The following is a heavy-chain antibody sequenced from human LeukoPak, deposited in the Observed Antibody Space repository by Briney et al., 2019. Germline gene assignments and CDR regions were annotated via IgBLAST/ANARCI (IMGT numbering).Heavy chain of an antibody. V-gene: IGHV4-39*07. CDR1: GGSISRSSYY. J-gene: IGHJ5*02. CDR3: ARVAIAAAGTNWFDP. CDR2: MYYSGST. D-gene: IGHD6-13*01. Sequence: PSETLSLTCTVSGGSISRSSYYWGWIRQPPGKGLEWIGSMYYSGSTFYNPSLKSRVTISVDTSKNQFSLKLSSVTAADTAVYYCARVAIAAAGTNWFDPWGQGTLVTVSS.